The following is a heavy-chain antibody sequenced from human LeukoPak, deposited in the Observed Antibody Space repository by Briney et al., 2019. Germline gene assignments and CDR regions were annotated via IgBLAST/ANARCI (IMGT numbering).Heavy chain of an antibody. Sequence: SETLSLTCTVSGGSISSYYWSWIRQPPGKGLEWIGYIYYSGSTNYNPSLKSRVTISVDTSKNQFSLKLSSVTAADTVVYYCARHSAAAGPFDYWGQGTLVTVSS. D-gene: IGHD6-13*01. V-gene: IGHV4-59*01. CDR1: GGSISSYY. CDR3: ARHSAAAGPFDY. J-gene: IGHJ4*02. CDR2: IYYSGST.